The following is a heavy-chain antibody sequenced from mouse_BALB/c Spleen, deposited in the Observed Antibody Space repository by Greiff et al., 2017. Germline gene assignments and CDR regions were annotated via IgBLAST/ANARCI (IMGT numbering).Heavy chain of an antibody. D-gene: IGHD2-9*01. Sequence: EVKLMESGPELVKPGASVKVSCKASGYAFTSYNMYWVKQSHGKSLEWIGYIDPYNGGTSYNQKFKGKATLTVDKSSSTAYMHLNSLTSEDSAVYYCARGSYYGSLMDYWGQGTSVTVSS. J-gene: IGHJ4*01. CDR1: GYAFTSYN. CDR2: IDPYNGGT. V-gene: IGHV1S135*01. CDR3: ARGSYYGSLMDY.